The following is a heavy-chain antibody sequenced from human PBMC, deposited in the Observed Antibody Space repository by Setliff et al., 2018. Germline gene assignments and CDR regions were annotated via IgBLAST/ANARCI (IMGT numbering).Heavy chain of an antibody. J-gene: IGHJ4*02. CDR2: IKSKTDGGTT. D-gene: IGHD3-3*01. CDR1: GFTFNNAW. V-gene: IGHV3-15*01. CDR3: TRRITIFGVVIKNDY. Sequence: GGSLRLSCAASGFTFNNAWMTWVRQAPGKGLEWVGRIKSKTDGGTTDYAAPVKGRFTISRDDSKNTLYLQMNSLKTEDTAVYYCTRRITIFGVVIKNDYWGQGTLVTVSS.